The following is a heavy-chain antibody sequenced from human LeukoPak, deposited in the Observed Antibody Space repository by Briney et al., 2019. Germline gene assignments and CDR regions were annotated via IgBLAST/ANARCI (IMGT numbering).Heavy chain of an antibody. D-gene: IGHD6-6*01. CDR3: ARVYHSSSGRAIDY. CDR2: IKQDGSEK. V-gene: IGHV3-7*01. J-gene: IGHJ4*02. CDR1: GFTFSTYW. Sequence: PGGSLRLSCAGSGFTFSTYWMSWIRQDPVKGLEWVANIKQDGSEKYYVDSVKGRFTISRDNAKNSLYLQMNSLRAEDTAVYYCARVYHSSSGRAIDYWAQGTLVTVSS.